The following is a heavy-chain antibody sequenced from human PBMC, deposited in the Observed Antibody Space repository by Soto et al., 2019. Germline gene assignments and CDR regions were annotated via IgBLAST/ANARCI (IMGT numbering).Heavy chain of an antibody. CDR3: ARMGRFLEWLSSWFDT. V-gene: IGHV1-69*13. CDR2: IVPIFGTA. D-gene: IGHD3-3*01. J-gene: IGHJ5*02. Sequence: SVKVSCNASGGTFSSYAINWVRQAPGQGLEWMGGIVPIFGTANYAQKFQGRVTITADESTSTAYMELSSLRSEDTAVYYCARMGRFLEWLSSWFDTWGQGTLVTVSS. CDR1: GGTFSSYA.